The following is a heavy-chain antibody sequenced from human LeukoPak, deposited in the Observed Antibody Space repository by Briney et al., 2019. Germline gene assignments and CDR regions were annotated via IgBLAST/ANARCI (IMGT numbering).Heavy chain of an antibody. CDR1: GGTFSSYA. V-gene: IGHV1-69*13. J-gene: IGHJ4*02. Sequence: ASVKVSCKASGGTFSSYAISWVRQAPGQGLEWMGGIIPIFGTANYAQKFQGRVTITADESTSTAYMELSSLRSEDTAVYYCARDVYSIAAAGTFDYWGQGTLVTVSS. CDR2: IIPIFGTA. D-gene: IGHD6-13*01. CDR3: ARDVYSIAAAGTFDY.